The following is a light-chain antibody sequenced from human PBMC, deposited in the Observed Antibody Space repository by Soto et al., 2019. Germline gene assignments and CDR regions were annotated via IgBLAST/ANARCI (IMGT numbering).Light chain of an antibody. CDR2: GTT. CDR3: QQYGHWPPYT. Sequence: EIVMTQSPATLSVSPGERVTLSCRASQSVSRKLAWYQQKPGQAPRLLIYGTTTRATGIPARFSGSVSGTEFTLTISCLQSEDFGIYYCQQYGHWPPYTFGQGTTLETK. CDR1: QSVSRK. V-gene: IGKV3-15*01. J-gene: IGKJ2*01.